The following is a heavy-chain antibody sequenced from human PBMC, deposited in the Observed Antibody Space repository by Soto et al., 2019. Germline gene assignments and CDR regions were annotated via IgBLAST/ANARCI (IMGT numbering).Heavy chain of an antibody. CDR2: INGGGVNT. J-gene: IGHJ4*01. V-gene: IGHV3-23*01. CDR3: ARRLTTETTVFDY. D-gene: IGHD4-17*01. Sequence: EVQLLESGGGLVQPGGSLRLSCAAAGITLNNYAMSWVRQAPGKGLEWVSTINGGGVNTYYADPVKGRFTISRDNSRNMLSLQMSSLGAEDTAVYYCARRLTTETTVFDYWGHGTLVTVSS. CDR1: GITLNNYA.